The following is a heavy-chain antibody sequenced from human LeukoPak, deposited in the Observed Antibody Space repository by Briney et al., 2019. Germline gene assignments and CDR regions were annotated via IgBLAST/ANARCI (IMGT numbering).Heavy chain of an antibody. J-gene: IGHJ4*02. CDR1: GYTFTAYY. V-gene: IGHV1-2*02. CDR2: INPNSGGT. Sequence: ASVKVSCKASGYTFTAYYLHWVRQAPGQGLEWMGWINPNSGGTNYAQKLQGRVTMTRDMSISTAYMELSGLKSDDTAVYYCARFALGSIYHFDYWGQGTLVTVSS. CDR3: ARFALGSIYHFDY. D-gene: IGHD2-15*01.